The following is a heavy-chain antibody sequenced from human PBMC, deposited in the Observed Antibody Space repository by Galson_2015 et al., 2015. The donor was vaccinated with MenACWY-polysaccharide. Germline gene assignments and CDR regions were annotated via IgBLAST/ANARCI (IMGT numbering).Heavy chain of an antibody. Sequence: QSGAEVKKPGESLKISCEGSGYSFTNYWIAWVRQMPGKGLEWRGIISPDDSQTKYGPSFQGQVTISADKSINTAYLQWNSLKASDTAMYYCARQRYSSSSGDYWGQGTLVTVSS. CDR1: GYSFTNYW. D-gene: IGHD6-6*01. J-gene: IGHJ4*02. CDR2: ISPDDSQT. V-gene: IGHV5-51*01. CDR3: ARQRYSSSSGDY.